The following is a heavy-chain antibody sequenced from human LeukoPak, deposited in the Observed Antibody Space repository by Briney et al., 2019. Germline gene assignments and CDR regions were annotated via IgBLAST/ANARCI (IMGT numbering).Heavy chain of an antibody. CDR2: IYYSGST. CDR1: GGSISSSSYY. D-gene: IGHD3-16*02. J-gene: IGHJ4*02. CDR3: ARGSRYDYVWGSYRYPRNPPLDY. Sequence: SETLSLTCTVSGGSISSSSYYWGWIRQPPGKGLEWIGSIYYSGSTYYNPSLKSRVTISVDTSKNQFSLKLSSVTAADTAVYYCARGSRYDYVWGSYRYPRNPPLDYWGQGTLVTVSS. V-gene: IGHV4-39*01.